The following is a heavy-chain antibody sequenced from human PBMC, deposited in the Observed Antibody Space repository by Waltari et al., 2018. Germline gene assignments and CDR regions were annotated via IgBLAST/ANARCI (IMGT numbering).Heavy chain of an antibody. V-gene: IGHV3-72*01. CDR2: IANRANSYIT. Sequence: VQLVESGGGLVHPGGSLRVSCVVSGFIFADHYMAWVRQAPGKAPQRVGRIANRANSYITEYPASMKGRFTSSREDSKNLLFLQMTDLKSEDTAIYYCVRGGYYYDSNGGYFQFWGRGTLVTVSS. D-gene: IGHD3-22*01. CDR1: GFIFADHY. J-gene: IGHJ1*01. CDR3: VRGGYYYDSNGGYFQF.